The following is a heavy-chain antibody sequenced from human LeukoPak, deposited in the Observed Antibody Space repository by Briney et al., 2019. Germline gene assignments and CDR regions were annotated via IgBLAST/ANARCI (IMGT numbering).Heavy chain of an antibody. CDR2: IYHSGST. CDR3: ARGYWFYFDY. J-gene: IGHJ4*02. V-gene: IGHV4-38-2*02. D-gene: IGHD2-8*02. CDR1: GYSVSSGYY. Sequence: SETLSLTCTVSGYSVSSGYYWGWIRQPPGQGLEWIGSIYHSGSTYYNPSLKSRVTISVDTSKNQFSLQLSSLTASDTAVYYCARGYWFYFDYWGQGTLVTVSS.